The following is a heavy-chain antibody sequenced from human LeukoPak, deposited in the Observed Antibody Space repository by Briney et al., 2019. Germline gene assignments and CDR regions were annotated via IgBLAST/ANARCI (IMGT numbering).Heavy chain of an antibody. J-gene: IGHJ4*02. CDR3: AKAYSSSWADFDY. D-gene: IGHD6-13*01. CDR1: GFTFNNYA. Sequence: PGGSLRLSCAASGFTFNNYAMNWVRQAPGKGLEWVSGISGSGDSASYADSVKGRFTISRDNSKNTLYLQMNSLRAEDTALYYCAKAYSSSWADFDYWGQGTLVTVSS. CDR2: ISGSGDSA. V-gene: IGHV3-23*01.